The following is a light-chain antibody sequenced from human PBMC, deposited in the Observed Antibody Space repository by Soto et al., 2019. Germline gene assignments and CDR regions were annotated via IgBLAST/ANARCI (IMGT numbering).Light chain of an antibody. V-gene: IGKV4-1*01. Sequence: DIVMTQSPDSLAVSLGERATINCKSSQILLYSPNNKNYLAWYQQKPGQPPKLLIYWASTRQSGVPDRFSASGSGTDFTLTIGSLQAEDVAVYYCQQYYSIPITFGQGTRLEIK. CDR1: QILLYSPNNKNY. J-gene: IGKJ5*01. CDR3: QQYYSIPIT. CDR2: WAS.